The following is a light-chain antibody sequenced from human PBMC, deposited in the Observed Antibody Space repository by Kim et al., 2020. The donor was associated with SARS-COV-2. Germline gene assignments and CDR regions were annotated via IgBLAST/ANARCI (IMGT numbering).Light chain of an antibody. V-gene: IGLV3-21*04. CDR1: NIGGAS. J-gene: IGLJ2*01. CDR2: YDS. CDR3: QAWDDTSDHLWV. Sequence: SYELTQSPSVSVAPGKTAKITCERDNIGGASVHWYQQRAGQAPVLVMYYDSDRPSGIPERFSGSNSGNTATLTSTRIEAGDEAVYYCQAWDDTSDHLWVVGGGTQLTVL.